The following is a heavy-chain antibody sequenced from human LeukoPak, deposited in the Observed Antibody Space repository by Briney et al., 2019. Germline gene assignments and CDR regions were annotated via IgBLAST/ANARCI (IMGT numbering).Heavy chain of an antibody. J-gene: IGHJ5*02. CDR2: INHSGST. V-gene: IGHV4-34*01. D-gene: IGHD6-13*01. CDR1: GGSFSGYY. Sequence: SETLSLTCAVYGGSFSGYYWSWIRQPPGKGLEWIGEINHSGSTNYNPSLKSRVTISVDTSKNQFSLKLSSVTAADTAVYYCARHPKVAAAGPKGFDPWGQGTLVTVSS. CDR3: ARHPKVAAAGPKGFDP.